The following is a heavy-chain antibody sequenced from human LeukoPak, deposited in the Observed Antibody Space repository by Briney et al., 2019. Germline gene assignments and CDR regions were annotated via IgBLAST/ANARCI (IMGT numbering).Heavy chain of an antibody. CDR1: GGSISSYY. D-gene: IGHD2/OR15-2a*01. CDR2: IYFSGST. V-gene: IGHV4-39*07. CDR3: ARDNKVRTLDY. J-gene: IGHJ4*02. Sequence: SETLSLTCTVSGGSISSYYWGWIRQPPGKGLEWIGSIYFSGSTYYNPSLKSRVAISVDTSKNQFSLKLNSVTAADTAVYYCARDNKVRTLDYWGQGTLVTVSS.